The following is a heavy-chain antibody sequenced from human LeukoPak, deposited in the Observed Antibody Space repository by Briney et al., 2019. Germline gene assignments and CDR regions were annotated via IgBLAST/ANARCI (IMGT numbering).Heavy chain of an antibody. V-gene: IGHV1-18*03. D-gene: IGHD3-10*01. CDR1: GYTFTSYD. CDR3: ARSLFMGFGEILGEGLDY. J-gene: IGHJ4*02. CDR2: ISAYNGNT. Sequence: GASVKVSCKASGYTFTSYDITWVRQAPGQGLEWMGWISAYNGNTKYAQKLQGRVTMTTDTSTSTAYMELRSLRFEDMAVYYCARSLFMGFGEILGEGLDYWGQGTLVTVSS.